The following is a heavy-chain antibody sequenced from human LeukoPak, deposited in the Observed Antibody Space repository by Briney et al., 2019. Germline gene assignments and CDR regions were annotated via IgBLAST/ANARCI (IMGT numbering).Heavy chain of an antibody. D-gene: IGHD6-13*01. Sequence: GGSLRLSCAASGFTFSNYGMHWVRQAPGKGLEWVAFIRYDGSNKYYADSVKGRFTISRDNSKNTLYLQMNSLRAEDTAVYYCAKDTVPAAGIDYWGQGTLVTVSS. CDR3: AKDTVPAAGIDY. V-gene: IGHV3-30*02. CDR1: GFTFSNYG. CDR2: IRYDGSNK. J-gene: IGHJ4*02.